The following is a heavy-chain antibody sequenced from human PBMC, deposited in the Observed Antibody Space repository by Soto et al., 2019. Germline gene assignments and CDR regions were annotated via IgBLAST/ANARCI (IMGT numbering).Heavy chain of an antibody. Sequence: GGSLRLSCAAYGFTFSSYSMNWVRQAPGKGLEWVSSISSSSSYIYYAESVKGRFTISRDNAKNSLYLQMNSLRAEDTAVYYCAREYSYGGMDVWGQGTTVTVSS. CDR2: ISSSSSYI. D-gene: IGHD2-15*01. CDR1: GFTFSSYS. CDR3: AREYSYGGMDV. V-gene: IGHV3-21*01. J-gene: IGHJ6*02.